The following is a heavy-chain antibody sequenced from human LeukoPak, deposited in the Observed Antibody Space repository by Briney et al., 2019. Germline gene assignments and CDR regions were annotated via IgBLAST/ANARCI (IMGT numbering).Heavy chain of an antibody. CDR2: ISSSGNTK. V-gene: IGHV3-48*02. CDR1: GFTFSSDS. CDR3: ARDITSVPTR. D-gene: IGHD4-17*01. J-gene: IGHJ4*02. Sequence: PGGSLRLSCAGSGFTFSSDSMNWVRQAPGKGLEWVSYISSSGNTKHYVDSVKGRFTISRDNAKNSVYLQMNSLRNEDTAVYYWARDITSVPTRWGQGTLVTVSS.